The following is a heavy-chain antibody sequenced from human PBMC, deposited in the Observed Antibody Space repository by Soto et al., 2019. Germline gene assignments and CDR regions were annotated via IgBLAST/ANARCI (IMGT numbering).Heavy chain of an antibody. CDR3: ARVLDYGGNTETFDM. Sequence: PGESLKISCKVSGYNFNNYWIAWVRQMPGKDIEWMGIIHPSKSSTRYSPSFEGQVTISADESISTAYLQWSSLKASDTAMYYFARVLDYGGNTETFDMWGQGTMVTVSS. V-gene: IGHV5-51*01. D-gene: IGHD4-17*01. CDR1: GYNFNNYW. CDR2: IHPSKSST. J-gene: IGHJ3*02.